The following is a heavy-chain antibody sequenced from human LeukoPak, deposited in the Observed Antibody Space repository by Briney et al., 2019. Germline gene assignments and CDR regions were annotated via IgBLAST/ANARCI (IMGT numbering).Heavy chain of an antibody. Sequence: GGSLRLSCAGSGFTFSSYAMSWVRQAPGQGLEWVSVISDSGDYTSYADSVRGRFTISRDNSRNTLYLQMISLRAEDTAVYYCAKGGSFSHFDPWGQGTLVTDSS. CDR3: AKGGSFSHFDP. V-gene: IGHV3-23*01. J-gene: IGHJ5*02. CDR1: GFTFSSYA. CDR2: ISDSGDYT.